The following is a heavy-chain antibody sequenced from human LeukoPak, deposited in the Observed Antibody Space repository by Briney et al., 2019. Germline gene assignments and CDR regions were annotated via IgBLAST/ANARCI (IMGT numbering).Heavy chain of an antibody. J-gene: IGHJ3*02. CDR3: ASLVGGYYPPVEAFDI. V-gene: IGHV3-74*01. CDR1: GFTFSSYE. D-gene: IGHD3-3*01. Sequence: PGGSLRLSCAASGFTFSSYEMNWVRQAPGKGLVWVSRISSDGSSTSYADSVKGRLTISRDNAKDTLALQMNSLRAEDSAVYYCASLVGGYYPPVEAFDIWGQGTMVTVSS. CDR2: ISSDGSST.